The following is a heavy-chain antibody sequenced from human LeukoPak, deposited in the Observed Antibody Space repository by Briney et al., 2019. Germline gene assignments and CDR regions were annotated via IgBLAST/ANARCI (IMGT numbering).Heavy chain of an antibody. CDR3: ARLTVVPAAIRA. J-gene: IGHJ1*01. CDR1: GYSLSSAYY. CDR2: IYYSGST. D-gene: IGHD2-2*02. V-gene: IGHV4-38-2*02. Sequence: SETLSLTCTVSGYSLSSAYYWAWSRQPPGKGVEGIGYIYYSGSTYYNPSLKSRVTISVDTSKNQFSLKLSSVPAADTAVYYCARLTVVPAAIRAWGQGTLVTVSS.